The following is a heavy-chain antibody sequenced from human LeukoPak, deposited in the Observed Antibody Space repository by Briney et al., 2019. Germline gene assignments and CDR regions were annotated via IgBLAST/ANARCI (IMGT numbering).Heavy chain of an antibody. J-gene: IGHJ6*02. V-gene: IGHV4-59*12. CDR2: IYYSGST. CDR3: ARGGAVGATNQYYYYYYGMDV. D-gene: IGHD1-26*01. Sequence: SETLSLTCTVSGGSISSYYWSWIRQPPGKGLEWIGYIYYSGSTNYNPSLKSRVTISVDTSKNQFSLKLSSVTAADTAVYYCARGGAVGATNQYYYYYYGMDVWGQGTTVTVSS. CDR1: GGSISSYY.